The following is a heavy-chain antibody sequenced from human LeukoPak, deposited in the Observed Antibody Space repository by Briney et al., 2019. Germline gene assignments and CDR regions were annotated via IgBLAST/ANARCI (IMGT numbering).Heavy chain of an antibody. CDR1: GGTFSSYA. V-gene: IGHV1-69*05. CDR3: ASFTTSADYYYMDV. CDR2: IIPIFGTA. D-gene: IGHD3-3*01. J-gene: IGHJ6*03. Sequence: GASVKVSCKASGGTFSSYAISWVRQAPGQGLEWMGGIIPIFGTANYAQKFQGRVTISTDESTSTAYMELSSLRSEDTAVYYCASFTTSADYYYMDVWGKGTTVTVSS.